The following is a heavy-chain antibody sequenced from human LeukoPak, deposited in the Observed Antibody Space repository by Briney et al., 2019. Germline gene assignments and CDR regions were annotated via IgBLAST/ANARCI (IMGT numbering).Heavy chain of an antibody. Sequence: WGSVKVSCKASGYTFTGYYMHWVRQAPGQGLEWMGWINPNSGGTNYAQNFQGRVTMTRDTSISTAYMELSRLRSDDTAVYYCARLNIAVAGTADYWGQGTLVTVSS. D-gene: IGHD6-19*01. CDR1: GYTFTGYY. CDR2: INPNSGGT. V-gene: IGHV1-2*02. J-gene: IGHJ4*02. CDR3: ARLNIAVAGTADY.